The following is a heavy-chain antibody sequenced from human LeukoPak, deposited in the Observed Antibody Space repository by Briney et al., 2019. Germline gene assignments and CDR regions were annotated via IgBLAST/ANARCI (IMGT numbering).Heavy chain of an antibody. D-gene: IGHD4-17*01. CDR3: AKSGDYGDYGESNYFDY. J-gene: IGHJ4*02. CDR2: ISGSGGST. CDR1: GFTFSSYA. V-gene: IGHV3-23*01. Sequence: GGSLRLSCAASGFTFSSYAMSWVRQAPGKGLEWVSAISGSGGSTYYADSVKGRFTISRDNSKNTLYLQMNSQRAEDTAVYYCAKSGDYGDYGESNYFDYWGQGTLVTVSS.